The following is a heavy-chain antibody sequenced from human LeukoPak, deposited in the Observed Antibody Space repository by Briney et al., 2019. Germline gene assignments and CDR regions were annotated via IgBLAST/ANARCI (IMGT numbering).Heavy chain of an antibody. CDR3: ARAQGYFDH. CDR2: IKKDGSEK. J-gene: IGHJ4*02. CDR1: GFTFSSYW. V-gene: IGHV3-7*01. Sequence: GGSLSLSCAASGFTFSSYWMSWVRQAPGKGLEWVANIKKDGSEKYYADSVKGRFTISRDNAKNSLYLQVSRLRAEDTAVYYCARAQGYFDHWGQGTLVSVPS.